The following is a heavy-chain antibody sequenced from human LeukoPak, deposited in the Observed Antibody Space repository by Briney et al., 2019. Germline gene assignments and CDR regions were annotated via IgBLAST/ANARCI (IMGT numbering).Heavy chain of an antibody. Sequence: GASVKVSCKASGFTLNAYYIHWVRQAPGQGLEWMGWINPNSDVTNYAQKFQGRVTMTRDTSISTAYMELSSLRSDDTAVYYCAREYYYESSDYYVVLSGAFDIWGQGTMVTVSS. V-gene: IGHV1-2*02. J-gene: IGHJ3*02. CDR1: GFTLNAYY. CDR2: INPNSDVT. CDR3: AREYYYESSDYYVVLSGAFDI. D-gene: IGHD3-22*01.